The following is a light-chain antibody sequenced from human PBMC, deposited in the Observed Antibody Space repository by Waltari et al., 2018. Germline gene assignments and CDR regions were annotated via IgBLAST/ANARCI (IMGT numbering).Light chain of an antibody. CDR3: AAWDDSLVV. J-gene: IGLJ2*01. Sequence: QSVLTQPPSASGTPGQRVTISCSGSSSNIGSNTVTWYQQLPGTAPKLLIYSNNQRPSGVPDRFSGSKSGTSASLAISGLQSEDEADYYCAAWDDSLVVFGGGTKLTVL. CDR2: SNN. CDR1: SSNIGSNT. V-gene: IGLV1-44*01.